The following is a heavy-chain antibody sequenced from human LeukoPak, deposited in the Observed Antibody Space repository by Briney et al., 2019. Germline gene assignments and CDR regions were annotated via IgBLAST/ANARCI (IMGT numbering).Heavy chain of an antibody. J-gene: IGHJ5*02. V-gene: IGHV1-8*01. CDR3: ATAPQWLVRRWFDP. CDR2: MNPNSGNT. D-gene: IGHD6-19*01. CDR1: GYTFTSYD. Sequence: ASVKVSCKASGYTFTSYDINWVRQATGQGLEWMGWMNPNSGNTGYAQKFQGRVTMTRNTSKSTAYMELSSLRSEDTAVYYCATAPQWLVRRWFDPWGQGTLVTVSS.